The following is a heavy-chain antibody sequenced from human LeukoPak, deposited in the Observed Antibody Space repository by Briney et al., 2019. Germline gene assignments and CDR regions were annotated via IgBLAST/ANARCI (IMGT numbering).Heavy chain of an antibody. Sequence: ASVKVSCKASGYTFTSYYMHWVRQAPGQGLEWMGWINPNSGGTNYAQKFQGRVTMTRDTSISTAYMELSRLRSDDTAVYYCARITYYYDSSGYPWGQGTLVTVSS. V-gene: IGHV1-2*02. CDR1: GYTFTSYY. CDR2: INPNSGGT. J-gene: IGHJ5*02. D-gene: IGHD3-22*01. CDR3: ARITYYYDSSGYP.